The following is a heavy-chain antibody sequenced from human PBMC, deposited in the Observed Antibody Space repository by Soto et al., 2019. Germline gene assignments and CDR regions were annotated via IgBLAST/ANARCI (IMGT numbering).Heavy chain of an antibody. Sequence: QVQLVQSGTEVKKPGSSVKVSCKASGGTFRNYPINWVRQAPGQGLEWIGSIFPLTDIPDYAQNFQARLTISADESSGTAYMELSSLPSDARAMYLYAIGPLDV. CDR2: IFPLTDIP. V-gene: IGHV1-69*02. CDR1: GGTFRNYP. CDR3: AIGPLDV. J-gene: IGHJ3*01.